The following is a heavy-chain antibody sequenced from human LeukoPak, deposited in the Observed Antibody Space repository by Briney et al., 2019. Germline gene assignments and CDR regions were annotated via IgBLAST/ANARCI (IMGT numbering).Heavy chain of an antibody. V-gene: IGHV4-38-2*02. CDR2: IYHSGST. CDR3: ARAPITMVRGVMIDY. Sequence: SETLSLTCTVSGYSINSGYYWGWIRQPPGKGLEWIGSIYHSGSTYYNPSLKSRVTISVDTSKNQFSLKLSSVTAADTAVYYCARAPITMVRGVMIDYWGQGTLVTVSS. CDR1: GYSINSGYY. J-gene: IGHJ4*02. D-gene: IGHD3-10*01.